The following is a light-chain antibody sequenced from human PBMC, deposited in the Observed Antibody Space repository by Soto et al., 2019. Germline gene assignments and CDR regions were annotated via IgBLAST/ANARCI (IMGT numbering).Light chain of an antibody. CDR3: QSYDSSLSGWV. Sequence: QSVLTQPPSVSGAPGQRVTISCTGSSSNIGAGSDVHWYQQLPGTAPKLLIYGNSNRPSGVPDRFSGSKSGTSASLAITGLQAEDGADYYCQSYDSSLSGWVFGGGTKLTVL. CDR1: SSNIGAGSD. J-gene: IGLJ3*02. CDR2: GNS. V-gene: IGLV1-40*01.